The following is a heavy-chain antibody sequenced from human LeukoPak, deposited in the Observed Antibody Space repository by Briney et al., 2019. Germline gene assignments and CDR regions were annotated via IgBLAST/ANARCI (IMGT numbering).Heavy chain of an antibody. CDR3: ARSYGDYLNFDY. CDR1: GGSICTYY. CDR2: IYYSGST. J-gene: IGHJ4*02. V-gene: IGHV4-59*01. D-gene: IGHD4-17*01. Sequence: SETLSLTCSVSGGSICTYYWSWIRQPPGKGLEWIGYIYYSGSTNCNPSLKSRVTMSVDTSKNQFSLNPTSVTAAYTAMYYCARSYGDYLNFDYWGQGILVTVSS.